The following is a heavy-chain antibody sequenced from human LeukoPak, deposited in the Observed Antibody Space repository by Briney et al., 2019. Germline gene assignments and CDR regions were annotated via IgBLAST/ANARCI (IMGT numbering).Heavy chain of an antibody. CDR1: GFTFSSYS. Sequence: GESLKISCAASGFTFSSYSMNWVRQAPGKGLEWVAAISSTGYTDNADSLKGRFSISRDNSKDTLYLQMNSLRVDDTAVYYCARRTAGAKDLWGKGTTVTVSA. D-gene: IGHD6-19*01. CDR3: ARRTAGAKDL. CDR2: ISSTGYT. J-gene: IGHJ6*04. V-gene: IGHV3-21*04.